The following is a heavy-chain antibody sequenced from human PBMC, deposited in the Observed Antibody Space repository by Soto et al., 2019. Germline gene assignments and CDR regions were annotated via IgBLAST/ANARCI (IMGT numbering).Heavy chain of an antibody. CDR1: GGSFSGYY. CDR3: ARERANYYYYYGMDV. V-gene: IGHV4-34*01. CDR2: INHSGST. J-gene: IGHJ6*02. Sequence: SETLSLTCAVYGGSFSGYYWSWIRQPPGKGLEWIGEINHSGSTNYNPSLKSRVTISVDTSKNQFSLKLSSVTAADTAVYYCARERANYYYYYGMDVWGQGTTVTVSS.